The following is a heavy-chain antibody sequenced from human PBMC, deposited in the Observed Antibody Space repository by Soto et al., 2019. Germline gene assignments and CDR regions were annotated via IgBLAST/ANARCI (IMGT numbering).Heavy chain of an antibody. CDR2: IYYSGGT. Sequence: SETLSLTCTVSGASLTSGGYFYTCVRQPPWKGLEWLGYIYYSGGTNYNPSLKSRVTISLDKSKSQFSLRLISVTAADTAVYYCTREQSDDNYFDPWGQGTLVTVSS. CDR1: GASLTSGGYF. D-gene: IGHD6-19*01. J-gene: IGHJ5*02. V-gene: IGHV4-61*08. CDR3: TREQSDDNYFDP.